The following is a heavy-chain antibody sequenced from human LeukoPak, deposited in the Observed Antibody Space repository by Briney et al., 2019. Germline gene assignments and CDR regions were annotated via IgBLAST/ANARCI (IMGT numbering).Heavy chain of an antibody. CDR3: ARDYSSVPEY. D-gene: IGHD6-19*01. CDR2: IKPDGSYT. CDR1: GFTVSAYA. V-gene: IGHV3-74*01. J-gene: IGHJ4*02. Sequence: PGVSLRLSCAASGFTVSAYAMYWLRQAPGKGMVWVSRIKPDGSYTSYADFVKGRFTTSRDNAKNTLYLQLSSLRAEDTAVYYCARDYSSVPEYWGQGTLVTVSS.